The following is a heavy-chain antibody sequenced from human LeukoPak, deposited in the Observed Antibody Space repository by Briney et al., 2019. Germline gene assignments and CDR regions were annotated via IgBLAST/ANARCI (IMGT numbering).Heavy chain of an antibody. D-gene: IGHD3-10*02. V-gene: IGHV3-64*01. CDR1: GFTFSRYA. CDR2: ISTNGGST. CDR3: ARDHYV. J-gene: IGHJ4*02. Sequence: GGSLRLSCAASGFTFSRYALHWVRQAPGKGLEYVSSISTNGGSTYCANSVKGRFTISRDNAKNSLYLQMNSLRDEDTAVYYCARDHYVWGQGTLVTVSS.